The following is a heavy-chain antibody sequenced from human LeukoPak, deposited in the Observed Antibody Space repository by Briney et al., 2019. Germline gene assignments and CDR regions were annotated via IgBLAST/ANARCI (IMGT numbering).Heavy chain of an antibody. CDR3: ARGGAIWFGEPTSEYFQH. V-gene: IGHV1-2*02. Sequence: ASVKVSCKASGYTFTGYYMHWVRQAPGQGLEWMGWINPNSGGTNYAQKFQGRVTMTRDTSISTAYMELSRVRSDDTAVYYCARGGAIWFGEPTSEYFQHWGQGTLVTVSS. J-gene: IGHJ1*01. D-gene: IGHD3-10*01. CDR1: GYTFTGYY. CDR2: INPNSGGT.